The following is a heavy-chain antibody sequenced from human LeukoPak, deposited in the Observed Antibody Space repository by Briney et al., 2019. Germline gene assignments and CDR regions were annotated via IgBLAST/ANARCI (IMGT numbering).Heavy chain of an antibody. D-gene: IGHD1-20*01. J-gene: IGHJ4*02. CDR1: GFTFSSHA. CDR2: ISGNGGST. V-gene: IGHV3-64D*06. Sequence: HPGGSLRLSCSGSGFTFSSHAMHWVRQAPGKGLEYVSGISGNGGSTNYADSVKGRFSISRDNSKNTLYLQMSSLRDEDTAVYYCARDVNWNLRDWGQGTLVIVSS. CDR3: ARDVNWNLRD.